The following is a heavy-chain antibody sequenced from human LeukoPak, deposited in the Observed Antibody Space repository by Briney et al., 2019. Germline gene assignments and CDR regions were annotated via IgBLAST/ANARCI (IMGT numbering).Heavy chain of an antibody. J-gene: IGHJ6*02. CDR1: GGSISSYY. Sequence: SETLSLTCTVSGGSISSYYWSWIRQPPGKGLEWIGYIYYSGSTNHNPSLKSRVTISVDTSKNQFSLKLSSVTAADTAVYYCARKKSVGDYYYGMDIWGQGTTVTVSS. CDR2: IYYSGST. D-gene: IGHD3-16*01. CDR3: ARKKSVGDYYYGMDI. V-gene: IGHV4-59*01.